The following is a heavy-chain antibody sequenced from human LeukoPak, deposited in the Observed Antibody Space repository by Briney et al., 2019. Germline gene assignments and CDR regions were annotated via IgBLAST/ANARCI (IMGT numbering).Heavy chain of an antibody. Sequence: SETLSLTCAVYGGSFSGYYWSWIRQPPGKGLEWIGEINHSGSTNYNPSLKSRVTISVDTSKNQFSLKLSSVTAADTAVYYCARGRSKRRDYDFWSGYPHREGYYYYMVVWGKGTTVTVSS. D-gene: IGHD3-3*01. CDR3: ARGRSKRRDYDFWSGYPHREGYYYYMVV. V-gene: IGHV4-34*01. CDR1: GGSFSGYY. CDR2: INHSGST. J-gene: IGHJ6*03.